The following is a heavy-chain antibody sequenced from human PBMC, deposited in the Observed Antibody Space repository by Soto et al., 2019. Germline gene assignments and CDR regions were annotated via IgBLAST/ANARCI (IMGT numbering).Heavy chain of an antibody. J-gene: IGHJ3*02. CDR1: GASISRYY. D-gene: IGHD3-22*01. V-gene: IGHV4-59*01. CDR3: ARPISSGYRDAFDI. Sequence: PSETLSLTCTVSGASISRYYWSWIRQSPGKGLEWIGYLYNTGSTIYNPSLKSRVTKKVDTSKNQFSLKLNFVTAADTAVYYCARPISSGYRDAFDIWGQGTMVT. CDR2: LYNTGST.